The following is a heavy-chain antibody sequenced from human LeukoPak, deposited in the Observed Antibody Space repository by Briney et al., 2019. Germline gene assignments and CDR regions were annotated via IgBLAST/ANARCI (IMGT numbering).Heavy chain of an antibody. CDR3: ARGYVPPTRYYYYYMDV. D-gene: IGHD2-2*01. Sequence: GGSLRLSCAGSGFPFSTYSMNWVRQAPGEGLEWVSSIGSSSSHIYYAGSVKGRFTTSRDNARNSLYLQMNSLRAEDTAVYYCARGYVPPTRYYYYYMDVWGKGTTVTVSS. CDR1: GFPFSTYS. CDR2: IGSSSSHI. V-gene: IGHV3-21*01. J-gene: IGHJ6*03.